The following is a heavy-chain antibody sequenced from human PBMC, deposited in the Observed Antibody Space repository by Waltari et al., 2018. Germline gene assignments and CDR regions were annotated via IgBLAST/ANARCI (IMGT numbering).Heavy chain of an antibody. V-gene: IGHV4-39*01. CDR3: VGETTSQAHY. D-gene: IGHD3-16*01. CDR2: IFHTGNT. Sequence: QLQLQESGPGLVRPSETLSLTCPVSGGPLSSSPPFWAWIRQPPGKGLEGIGSIFHTGNTYYKPSLTSRVTISVDTSKNQFSLKVSSVTAADAAVYYCVGETTSQAHYWGQGTLVTVSS. CDR1: GGPLSSSPPF. J-gene: IGHJ4*02.